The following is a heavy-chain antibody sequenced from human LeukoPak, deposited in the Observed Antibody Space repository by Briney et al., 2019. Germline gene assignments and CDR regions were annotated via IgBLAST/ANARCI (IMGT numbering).Heavy chain of an antibody. CDR2: MNPNSGNT. V-gene: IGHV1-8*01. J-gene: IGHJ4*02. CDR3: ARATYYDFWSGYYITGRGDFDY. Sequence: ASVKVSCKASGYTFTSYDINWVRQAPGQGLEWMGWMNPNSGNTGYAQKFQGRVTMTRNTSISTAYMELSSLRSEDTAVYYCARATYYDFWSGYYITGRGDFDYWGQGTLVTVSS. D-gene: IGHD3-3*01. CDR1: GYTFTSYD.